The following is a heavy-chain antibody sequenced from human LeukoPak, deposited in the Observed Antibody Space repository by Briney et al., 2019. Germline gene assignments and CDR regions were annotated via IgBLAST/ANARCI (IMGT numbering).Heavy chain of an antibody. CDR2: INPNSGST. J-gene: IGHJ4*02. V-gene: IGHV1-2*02. CDR3: ARRGNYGDYFDY. CDR1: GYTFTVYY. Sequence: GASVKVSCKASGYTFTVYYMHWVRQAPGQGLEWMGWINPNSGSTNYAQKFQGRVTMTRDTSISTAFMDLSRLRSDDTAVYYCARRGNYGDYFDYWGQGTLVTVSS. D-gene: IGHD4-17*01.